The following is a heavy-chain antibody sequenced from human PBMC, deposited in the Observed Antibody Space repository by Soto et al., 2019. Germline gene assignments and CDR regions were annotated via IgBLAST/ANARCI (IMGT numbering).Heavy chain of an antibody. J-gene: IGHJ4*02. D-gene: IGHD3-22*01. Sequence: GESLKISCKASGYSFTRYWIGWVRQTPGKGLEWMGLIYPGDSDTRYSPSFQGHVTISADKSITTAYLQRSSLTASDTAMYYCARRGDSGGFIDYWGQGILVTVSS. CDR1: GYSFTRYW. CDR3: ARRGDSGGFIDY. CDR2: IYPGDSDT. V-gene: IGHV5-51*01.